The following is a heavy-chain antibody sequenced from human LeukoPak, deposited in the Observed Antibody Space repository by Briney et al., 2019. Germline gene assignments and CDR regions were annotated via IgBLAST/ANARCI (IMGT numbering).Heavy chain of an antibody. V-gene: IGHV1-2*06. CDR3: ARDIAVAGFFDY. Sequence: ASVKVSCKASEYTFTGYYMHWVRQAPGQGLEWMGRINPNSGGTNYAQKFQGRVTMTRDTSISTAYMELSRLRSDDTAVYYCARDIAVAGFFDYWGQGTLVTVSS. CDR1: EYTFTGYY. D-gene: IGHD6-19*01. J-gene: IGHJ4*02. CDR2: INPNSGGT.